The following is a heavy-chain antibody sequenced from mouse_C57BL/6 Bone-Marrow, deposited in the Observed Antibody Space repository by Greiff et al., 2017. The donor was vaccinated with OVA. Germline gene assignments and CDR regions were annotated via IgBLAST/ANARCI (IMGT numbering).Heavy chain of an antibody. Sequence: QVQLQQSGAELARPGASVKLSCKASGYTFTSYGISWVKQRTGQGLEWIGEIYPRSGNTYYNEKYKGKATLTADKSSSTAYMELRSLTSEDSAVYVCALRGGVERADAMDYWGQGTSVTVSS. J-gene: IGHJ4*01. V-gene: IGHV1-81*01. CDR3: ALRGGVERADAMDY. CDR1: GYTFTSYG. D-gene: IGHD1-1*01. CDR2: IYPRSGNT.